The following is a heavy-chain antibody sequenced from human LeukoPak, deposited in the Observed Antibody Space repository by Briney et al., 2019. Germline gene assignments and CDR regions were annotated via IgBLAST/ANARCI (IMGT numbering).Heavy chain of an antibody. CDR1: GFTFSDYY. D-gene: IGHD3-3*01. CDR2: ISSSGSTI. J-gene: IGHJ3*02. Sequence: SGGSLRLSCAASGFTFSDYYMSWIRQAPGKGLEWASYISSSGSTIYYADSVKGRFTISRDNAKNSLYLKMNSLRAEDTAVYYCARDLRPTITIFGVARDAFDIWGQGTMVTVSS. CDR3: ARDLRPTITIFGVARDAFDI. V-gene: IGHV3-11*04.